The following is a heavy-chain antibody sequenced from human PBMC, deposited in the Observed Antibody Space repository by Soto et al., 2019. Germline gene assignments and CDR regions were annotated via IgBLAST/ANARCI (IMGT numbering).Heavy chain of an antibody. J-gene: IGHJ5*02. CDR1: GGSVSSGGYY. D-gene: IGHD3-22*01. CDR2: IYYSGST. V-gene: IGHV4-31*03. Sequence: LSLTCTVSGGSVSSGGYYWSWIRQHPGKGLEWIGYIYYSGSTYYNPSLKSRVTISVDTSKNQFSLILNSVTAADTAVYYCARVGPWVPYYYDSSPYTFENWFDPWGQGTLVTVSS. CDR3: ARVGPWVPYYYDSSPYTFENWFDP.